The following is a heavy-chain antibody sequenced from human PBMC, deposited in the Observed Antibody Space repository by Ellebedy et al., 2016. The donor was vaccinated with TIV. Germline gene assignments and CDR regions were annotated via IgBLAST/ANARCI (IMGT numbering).Heavy chain of an antibody. D-gene: IGHD7-27*01. CDR2: ISWRGHYI. CDR1: GFTFDDYA. Sequence: GGSLRLXXAASGFTFDDYAMHWVRQVPGKGLEWVSGISWRGHYIGYADSVRGRFTISRGNAKNSLYLQMNSLRIEDTAVYYCTKDLLRGIWGGSGRDYWGQGTLVTVSS. CDR3: TKDLLRGIWGGSGRDY. V-gene: IGHV3-9*01. J-gene: IGHJ4*02.